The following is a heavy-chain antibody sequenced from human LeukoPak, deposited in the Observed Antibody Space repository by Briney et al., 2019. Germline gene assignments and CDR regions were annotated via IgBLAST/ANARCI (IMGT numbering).Heavy chain of an antibody. V-gene: IGHV1-18*01. D-gene: IGHD3-3*01. J-gene: IGHJ4*02. CDR3: ARDRGDYDFWSGYYTDYFDY. CDR2: ISAYNGNT. CDR1: GYTFTSYG. Sequence: ASVKVSCKASGYTFTSYGISWVRQAPGQGLEWMGWISAYNGNTNYAQKFQGRVTMTTDTSTSTAYMELRSLRFDDTAVYYCARDRGDYDFWSGYYTDYFDYWGQGTLVTVSS.